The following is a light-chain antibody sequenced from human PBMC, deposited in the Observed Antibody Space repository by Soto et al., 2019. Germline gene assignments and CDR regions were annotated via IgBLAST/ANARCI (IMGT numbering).Light chain of an antibody. Sequence: QSALTQPASVSGSPGQSITISCTGTSSDVGSHTLVSWYQQHPGQAPKLMIYEVSKRPLGVSARFYASKSANTASLTKSGLQAEDEADYYCCAYGGSRAVFGGGTQLTVL. CDR3: CAYGGSRAV. V-gene: IGLV2-23*02. J-gene: IGLJ7*01. CDR2: EVS. CDR1: SSDVGSHTL.